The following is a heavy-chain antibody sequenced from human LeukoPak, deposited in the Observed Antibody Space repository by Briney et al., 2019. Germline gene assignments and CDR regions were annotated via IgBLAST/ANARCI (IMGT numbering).Heavy chain of an antibody. Sequence: PGGSLRLSCAASGFTFSSYAMHWVRQAPGKGLEWVAVISYDGSNKDYADSVKGRFTISRDNSKNTLYLQMNSLRAEDTAVYYCARDSSSGRYRRDAFDIWGQGTMVTVSS. CDR2: ISYDGSNK. CDR1: GFTFSSYA. V-gene: IGHV3-30*04. D-gene: IGHD6-19*01. CDR3: ARDSSSGRYRRDAFDI. J-gene: IGHJ3*02.